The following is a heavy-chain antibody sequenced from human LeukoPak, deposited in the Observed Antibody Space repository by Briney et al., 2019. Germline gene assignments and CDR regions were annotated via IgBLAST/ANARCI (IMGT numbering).Heavy chain of an antibody. CDR3: ARGYDSSGYYHYYFDY. CDR1: AFTFSSFG. J-gene: IGHJ4*02. D-gene: IGHD3-22*01. Sequence: GGSLRLACAASAFTFSSFGMNWVRQAPGKGLEWVAVIWYDGSNKYYADSVKGRFTISRDNSKNTLYLQMNSLRADDTAVYYCARGYDSSGYYHYYFDYWGQGTLVTVSS. V-gene: IGHV3-33*01. CDR2: IWYDGSNK.